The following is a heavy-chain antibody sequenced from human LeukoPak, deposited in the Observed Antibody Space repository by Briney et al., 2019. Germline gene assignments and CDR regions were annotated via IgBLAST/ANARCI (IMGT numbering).Heavy chain of an antibody. J-gene: IGHJ4*02. CDR2: IDPSDSYT. CDR3: ARHLRRSSGWYGEYYFDY. CDR1: GYSFTSYW. D-gene: IGHD6-19*01. V-gene: IGHV5-10-1*01. Sequence: GESLKISCKGSGYSFTSYWISWVRQLPGKGLEWMVRIDPSDSYTNYSPSFQGHVTISADKSISTAYLQWSSLKASDTAMYYCARHLRRSSGWYGEYYFDYWGQGTLVTVSS.